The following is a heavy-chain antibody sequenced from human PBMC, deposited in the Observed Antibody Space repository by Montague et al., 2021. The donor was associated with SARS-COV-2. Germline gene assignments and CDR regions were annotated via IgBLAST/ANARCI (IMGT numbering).Heavy chain of an antibody. J-gene: IGHJ3*02. CDR3: ARRGCKLLPVDNTIGGFDI. CDR2: IYDSGST. CDR1: GGSISSSYYY. Sequence: SETLSLTCTVSGGSISSSYYYWDWIRQPPGKGLEWIGSIYDSGSTYYNPSLKSPVTIYVDTSKNHFSLKLSSVTAADTAVYYCARRGCKLLPVDNTIGGFDIWGQGTMVTVSS. V-gene: IGHV4-39*02. D-gene: IGHD5-12*01.